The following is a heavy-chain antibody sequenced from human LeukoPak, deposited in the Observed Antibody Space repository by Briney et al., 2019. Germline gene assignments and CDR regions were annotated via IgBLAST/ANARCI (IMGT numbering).Heavy chain of an antibody. CDR1: GYTFTSYG. Sequence: ASVKVSCKAPGYTFTSYGISWVRQAPGQGLEWMGWISAYNGNTNYAQKLQGRVTMTTDTSTSTAYMEVRSLRSDDTAVYYCARDHTTGWYDAFDIWGQGTMVTVSS. CDR3: ARDHTTGWYDAFDI. V-gene: IGHV1-18*01. CDR2: ISAYNGNT. D-gene: IGHD6-19*01. J-gene: IGHJ3*02.